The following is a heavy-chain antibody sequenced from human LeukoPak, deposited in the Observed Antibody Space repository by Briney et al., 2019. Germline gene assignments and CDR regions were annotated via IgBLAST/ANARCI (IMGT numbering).Heavy chain of an antibody. CDR3: ARDRIAVAATPVFDY. CDR2: IIPIFGTA. J-gene: IGHJ4*02. V-gene: IGHV1-69*13. CDR1: GGTFSSYA. Sequence: ASVKVSCKASGGTFSSYAISWVRQAPGQGLEWMGGIIPIFGTANYAQKFQGRVTITADESTSTAYMELSSLRSEDTAVYYCARDRIAVAATPVFDYWGQGTLVTVSS. D-gene: IGHD2-15*01.